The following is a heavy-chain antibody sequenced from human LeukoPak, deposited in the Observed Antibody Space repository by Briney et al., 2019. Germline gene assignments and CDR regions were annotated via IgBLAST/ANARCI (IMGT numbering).Heavy chain of an antibody. D-gene: IGHD6-19*01. Sequence: GGSLRLSCAASGFTFSSYSMNWVRQAPGKGLEWVSSISSSSSYIYYADSVKGRFTISRDNAKNSLYLQMNSLRAEDTAVYYCARGPSGWYGDAFDIWGQGTMVTVSS. J-gene: IGHJ3*02. CDR2: ISSSSSYI. V-gene: IGHV3-21*01. CDR1: GFTFSSYS. CDR3: ARGPSGWYGDAFDI.